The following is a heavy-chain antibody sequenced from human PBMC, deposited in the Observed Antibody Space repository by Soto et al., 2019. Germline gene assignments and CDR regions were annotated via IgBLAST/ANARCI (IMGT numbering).Heavy chain of an antibody. CDR3: ARDIYDSSGYAPYFDY. D-gene: IGHD3-22*01. Sequence: QVQLVESGGGVVQPGRSLRLSCAASGFTFSSYAMHWVRQAPGKGLEWVAVISYDGSNKYYADSVKGRFTISRDNSKNTLYRQINRLSAEDTAVYYWARDIYDSSGYAPYFDYWGQGTLVTVSS. J-gene: IGHJ4*02. V-gene: IGHV3-30-3*01. CDR2: ISYDGSNK. CDR1: GFTFSSYA.